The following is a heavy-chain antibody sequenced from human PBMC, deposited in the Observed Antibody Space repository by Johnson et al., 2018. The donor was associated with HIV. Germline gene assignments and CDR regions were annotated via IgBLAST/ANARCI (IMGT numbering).Heavy chain of an antibody. CDR3: ARGGMRGELGAFDI. Sequence: VQLVESGGGVVQPGRSLRLSCAASGFTFSIYAMHWVRQAPGKGLEWVAVISYDGSNKYYADSVKGRFTIFRDNAKNSLYLQMNRLRAEDTALYYCARGGMRGELGAFDIWGQGTMVTVSS. D-gene: IGHD1-26*01. CDR1: GFTFSIYA. V-gene: IGHV3-30*04. J-gene: IGHJ3*02. CDR2: ISYDGSNK.